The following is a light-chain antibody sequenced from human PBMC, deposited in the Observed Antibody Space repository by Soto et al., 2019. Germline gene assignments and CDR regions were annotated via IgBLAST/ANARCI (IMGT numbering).Light chain of an antibody. J-gene: IGKJ1*01. CDR1: QNISIY. CDR3: QQYGSSVT. V-gene: IGKV3-11*01. Sequence: IVLTQSPATLSLSPGERATLSCRASQNISIYLAWYQQKPGQAPRLLIYDASNRATGIPARFSGSGSGTDFTLTISSLEPEDFAVYYCQQYGSSVTFGQGTKVEIK. CDR2: DAS.